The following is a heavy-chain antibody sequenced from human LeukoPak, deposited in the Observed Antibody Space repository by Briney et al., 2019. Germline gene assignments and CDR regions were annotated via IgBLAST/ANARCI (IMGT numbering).Heavy chain of an antibody. V-gene: IGHV3-30*04. D-gene: IGHD3-22*01. J-gene: IGHJ4*02. Sequence: GGSLRLSCAASDFTFSNYAMHWVRQAPGKGLEWVAVILYDGTMQYYADPLKGRFTISRDNSQNTLYLQMRSLRVEDTAVYFCARDPRGPTGYDSSGRDTFDYWGQGTLVTVSS. CDR1: DFTFSNYA. CDR3: ARDPRGPTGYDSSGRDTFDY. CDR2: ILYDGTMQ.